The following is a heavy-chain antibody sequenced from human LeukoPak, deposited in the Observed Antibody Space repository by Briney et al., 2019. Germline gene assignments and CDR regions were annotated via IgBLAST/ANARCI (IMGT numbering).Heavy chain of an antibody. V-gene: IGHV3-23*01. Sequence: PGGSLRLSCAASGFTFANYAMVWVRQTPGKGLQWVSAIKSGGYTYYADSVQGRLTMSRDNSKNTLFLQMNSLRAEDTAVYYCARDPNGDYIGAFDFQRWGQGTQVTVSS. J-gene: IGHJ1*01. D-gene: IGHD4-17*01. CDR2: IKSGGYT. CDR3: ARDPNGDYIGAFDFQR. CDR1: GFTFANYA.